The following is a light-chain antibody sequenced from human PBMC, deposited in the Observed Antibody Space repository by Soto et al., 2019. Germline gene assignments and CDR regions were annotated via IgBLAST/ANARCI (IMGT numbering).Light chain of an antibody. CDR2: QDT. CDR1: KLGDKY. CDR3: QAWDSSTYV. V-gene: IGLV3-1*01. Sequence: SYELTQPPSVFVSPGQTTSITCSGDKLGDKYVCWYQQKPGQSPVLVIYQDTKRPSGIPERFSGSNSGNTATLTISGTQGLDEADYYCQAWDSSTYVFGTGTKLTVL. J-gene: IGLJ1*01.